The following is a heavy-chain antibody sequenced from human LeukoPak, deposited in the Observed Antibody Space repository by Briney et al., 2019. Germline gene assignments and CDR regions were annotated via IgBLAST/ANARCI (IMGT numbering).Heavy chain of an antibody. CDR1: GGSISSYY. J-gene: IGHJ4*02. CDR2: IYYSGST. V-gene: IGHV4-59*01. Sequence: PSETLSLTCTVSGGSISSYYWSWIRQPPGKGLEWIGYIYYSGSTNYNPSLKSRVTISVDTSKNQISLKLSSVTAADTAVYYCARGVGGGDFDYWGQGTLVTVSS. CDR3: ARGVGGGDFDY. D-gene: IGHD1-26*01.